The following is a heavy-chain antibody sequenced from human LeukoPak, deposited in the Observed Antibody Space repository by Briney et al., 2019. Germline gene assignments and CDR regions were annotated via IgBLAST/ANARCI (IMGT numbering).Heavy chain of an antibody. J-gene: IGHJ4*02. CDR1: GGSISSYY. Sequence: SETLSLTCTVSGGSISSYYWSWIRQPPGKGLEWIGYIYYNGRNNYNPSLQSRVTISVDTSKNQFSLKLSSVTAADTAVYYCARVIEAFDYWGQETLVTVSS. CDR3: ARVIEAFDY. D-gene: IGHD5-24*01. V-gene: IGHV4-59*01. CDR2: IYYNGRN.